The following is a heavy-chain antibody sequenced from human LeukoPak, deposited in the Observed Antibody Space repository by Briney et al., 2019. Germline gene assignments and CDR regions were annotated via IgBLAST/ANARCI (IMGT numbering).Heavy chain of an antibody. CDR2: IYYSGST. CDR1: GGSISSYY. J-gene: IGHJ5*02. D-gene: IGHD4-17*01. CDR3: ARLLTTVTTYWFDP. Sequence: SETLSLTCTVSGGSISSYYWGWIRQPPGKGLEWIGYIYYSGSTNYNPSLKSRVTISVDTSKNQFSLKLSSVTAADTAVYYCARLLTTVTTYWFDPWGQGTLVTVSS. V-gene: IGHV4-59*08.